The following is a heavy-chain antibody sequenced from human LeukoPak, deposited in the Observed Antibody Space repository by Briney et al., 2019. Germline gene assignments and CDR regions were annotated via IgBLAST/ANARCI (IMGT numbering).Heavy chain of an antibody. CDR1: GGSMNSYF. J-gene: IGHJ4*02. Sequence: SETLSLTCTVSGGSMNSYFWSWIRQPPGKGLEWIGYITYSGSTNYNPSLKSRVTISVDTSKNQFSLKLSSVTAADTAVYFCATLVSTRYYFDYWGQGTLVTVSS. D-gene: IGHD5/OR15-5a*01. CDR2: ITYSGST. V-gene: IGHV4-59*01. CDR3: ATLVSTRYYFDY.